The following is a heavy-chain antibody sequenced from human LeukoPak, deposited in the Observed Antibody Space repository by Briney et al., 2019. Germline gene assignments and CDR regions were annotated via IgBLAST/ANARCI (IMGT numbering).Heavy chain of an antibody. CDR1: GYTFTSYG. D-gene: IGHD2-2*02. J-gene: IGHJ5*02. V-gene: IGHV1-18*04. CDR2: ISAYNGNT. CDR3: ARMYCSSTSCYTRGTGWFDP. Sequence: ASVKVSCKASGYTFTSYGISWVRRAPGQGLEWMGWISAYNGNTNYAQKLQGRVTMTTDTSTSTAYMEPRSLRSDDTAVYYCARMYCSSTSCYTRGTGWFDPWGQGTLVTVSS.